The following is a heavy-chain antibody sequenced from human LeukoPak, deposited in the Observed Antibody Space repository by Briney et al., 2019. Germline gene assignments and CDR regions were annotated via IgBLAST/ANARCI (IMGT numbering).Heavy chain of an antibody. Sequence: SETLSLTCTVPGDSISSNNYYWGWIRQPPGKGLEWIGSIFYSGSTYYNPSLKSRVTISVDTSKNQFSLKLSSVTAADTAVYYCASKGYDVLTGFYPFTFWGQGTLVTVSS. V-gene: IGHV4-39*01. CDR1: GDSISSNNYY. D-gene: IGHD3-9*01. CDR2: IFYSGST. J-gene: IGHJ4*02. CDR3: ASKGYDVLTGFYPFTF.